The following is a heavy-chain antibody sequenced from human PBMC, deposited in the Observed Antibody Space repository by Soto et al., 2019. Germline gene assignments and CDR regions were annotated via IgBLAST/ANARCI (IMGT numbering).Heavy chain of an antibody. CDR2: INPNSGDT. CDR1: GYTFIGYY. J-gene: IGHJ4*02. CDR3: ARARTNYYNTSDYDF. Sequence: ASVKVSCKASGYTFIGYYMHWARQAPGQGLEWMGWINPNSGDTNYAQKFQGRVTMTRDTSISTAYTELSRLRFDDTAGYYCARARTNYYNTSDYDFWGQGTLVTVSS. D-gene: IGHD3-22*01. V-gene: IGHV1-2*02.